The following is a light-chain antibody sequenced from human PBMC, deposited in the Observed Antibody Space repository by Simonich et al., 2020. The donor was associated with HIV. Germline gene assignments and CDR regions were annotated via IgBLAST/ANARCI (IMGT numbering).Light chain of an antibody. CDR2: KDS. CDR1: ALPKQY. Sequence: SYELTQPPSVSVSPGQTARITCPGDALPKQYAYWYQQKPGQAPVLVIYKDSDRPSGIPGRFSGSSSGTTVTLTISGVQAEDEADYYCQSADSSGTYVVFGGGTKLTVL. J-gene: IGLJ2*01. V-gene: IGLV3-25*03. CDR3: QSADSSGTYVV.